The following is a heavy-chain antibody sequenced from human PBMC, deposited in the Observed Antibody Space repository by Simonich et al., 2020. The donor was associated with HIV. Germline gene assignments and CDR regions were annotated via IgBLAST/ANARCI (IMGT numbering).Heavy chain of an antibody. CDR3: ARDGRKGSSTSCSDY. D-gene: IGHD2-2*01. J-gene: IGHJ4*02. CDR1: GFTFSSYS. V-gene: IGHV3-21*01. CDR2: ISSSSSYI. Sequence: EVQLVESGGGLVKPGGSLRLSCAASGFTFSSYSMKWVRQAPGKWLEWGASISSSSSYIYYADSVKGRVTISRDNAKNSLYLQMNSLRAEDTAVYYCARDGRKGSSTSCSDYWGQGTLVTVSS.